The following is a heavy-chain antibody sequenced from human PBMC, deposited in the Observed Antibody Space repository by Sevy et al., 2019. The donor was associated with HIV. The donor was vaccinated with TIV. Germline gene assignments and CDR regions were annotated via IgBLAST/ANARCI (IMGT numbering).Heavy chain of an antibody. V-gene: IGHV4-34*01. CDR3: ARSLQSRITIFGVVIRNNNWFDP. Sequence: SETLSLTCAVYGGSFSGYYWSWIRQPPGKGLEWIGEINHSGSTNYNPSLKSRVTISVDTSKNQFSLKLSSVTAADTAVYYCARSLQSRITIFGVVIRNNNWFDPWGQGTLVTVSS. D-gene: IGHD3-3*01. CDR1: GGSFSGYY. J-gene: IGHJ5*02. CDR2: INHSGST.